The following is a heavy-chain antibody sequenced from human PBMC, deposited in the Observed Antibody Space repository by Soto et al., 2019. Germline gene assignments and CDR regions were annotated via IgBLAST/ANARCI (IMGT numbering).Heavy chain of an antibody. Sequence: EVQLLESGGGLVQPGGSLRLSCAASGFTFSTYAMSWVRQAPGKGLEWVLAISGSGSNTYYADSVKGRFTISRDDSKSTLYLQMNSLRAEDTAVYYCARDPSHSYYTLFYYFDYWGQGTLVTVSS. CDR1: GFTFSTYA. J-gene: IGHJ4*02. V-gene: IGHV3-23*01. CDR3: ARDPSHSYYTLFYYFDY. CDR2: ISGSGSNT. D-gene: IGHD1-26*01.